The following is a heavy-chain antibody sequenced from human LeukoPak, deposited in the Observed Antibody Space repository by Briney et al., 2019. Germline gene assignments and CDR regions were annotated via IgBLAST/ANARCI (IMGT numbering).Heavy chain of an antibody. CDR2: FDPEDGET. Sequence: ASVKVSCKVSGYTLTELSMHWVRQAPGKGLEWMGGFDPEDGETIYAQKFQGRVTMTEDTSTDTAYMELSSLRSEDTAVYYCATPLGLILEWSNAFDIWGQGTMVTVSS. V-gene: IGHV1-24*01. CDR3: ATPLGLILEWSNAFDI. J-gene: IGHJ3*02. D-gene: IGHD3-3*01. CDR1: GYTLTELS.